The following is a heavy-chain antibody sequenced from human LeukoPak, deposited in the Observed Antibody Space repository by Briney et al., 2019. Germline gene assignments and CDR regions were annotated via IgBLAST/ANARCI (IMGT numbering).Heavy chain of an antibody. CDR2: IDHSGST. V-gene: IGHV4-34*01. D-gene: IGHD6-19*01. Sequence: SETLSLTCAVYGGSFSVYYWSWIRQPPWKGLEYIGEIDHSGSTNYNPSLKSRVTISADTSKNQFSLILRSVTAADTAVYYCARGGPGYSSFLWGQGTLVSVSS. CDR1: GGSFSVYY. CDR3: ARGGPGYSSFL. J-gene: IGHJ4*02.